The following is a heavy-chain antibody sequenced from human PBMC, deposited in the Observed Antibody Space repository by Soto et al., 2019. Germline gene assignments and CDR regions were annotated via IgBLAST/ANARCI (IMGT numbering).Heavy chain of an antibody. CDR3: ARVRTIFCFVRSDYYYYFKYV. D-gene: IGHD3-3*01. CDR2: INHSGST. V-gene: IGHV4-34*01. J-gene: IGHJ6*03. Sequence: SETLSLTCAVYGGSFSGYYWSWIRQPPGKGLEWIGEINHSGSTNYNPSLKSRVTISVNTSKNQLSLKLSSVTAADTAVYYCARVRTIFCFVRSDYYYYFKYVSGKGTTVTVSS. CDR1: GGSFSGYY.